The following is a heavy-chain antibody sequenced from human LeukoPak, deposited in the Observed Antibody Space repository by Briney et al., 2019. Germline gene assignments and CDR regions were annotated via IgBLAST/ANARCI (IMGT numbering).Heavy chain of an antibody. CDR1: GFTFSTYA. D-gene: IGHD3-3*01. V-gene: IGHV3-64*01. Sequence: GGSLRLSCAASGFTFSTYAMHWVRQAPGKGLEYVSVFSSNGDSTYYANSVKGRFTISRDNSKNTLYLQMGSLRAEDTALYYCTTDGDTKFSYYNYYMDVWGKGTTVTVS. CDR3: TTDGDTKFSYYNYYMDV. CDR2: FSSNGDST. J-gene: IGHJ6*03.